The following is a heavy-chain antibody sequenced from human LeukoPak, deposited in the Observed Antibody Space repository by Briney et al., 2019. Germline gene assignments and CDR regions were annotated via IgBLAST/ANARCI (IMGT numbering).Heavy chain of an antibody. V-gene: IGHV3-33*01. Sequence: QAGGSLRLSCAASGFTFSSYGMHWVRQAPGKGLEWVAVIWYDGSNKYYAGSVKGRFTISRDNSKNTLYLEMNSLRAEDTAVYYCASSPNDSSGYYSGYWGQGTLVTVSS. CDR3: ASSPNDSSGYYSGY. J-gene: IGHJ4*02. CDR2: IWYDGSNK. CDR1: GFTFSSYG. D-gene: IGHD3-22*01.